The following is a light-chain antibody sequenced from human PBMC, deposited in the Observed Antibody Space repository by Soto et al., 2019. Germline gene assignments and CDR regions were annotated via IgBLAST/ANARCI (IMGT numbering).Light chain of an antibody. CDR2: DVS. CDR1: SSDVGGYNY. Sequence: QSALTQPASVSGSPGQSITLSCTGTSSDVGGYNYVSWYQQHPGKAPKLMIYDVSYRPSGVSDRFSGSKSGNTASLTISGLQSEDEADYYCDSYTSGSSYVFGTGTKVTVL. CDR3: DSYTSGSSYV. V-gene: IGLV2-14*01. J-gene: IGLJ1*01.